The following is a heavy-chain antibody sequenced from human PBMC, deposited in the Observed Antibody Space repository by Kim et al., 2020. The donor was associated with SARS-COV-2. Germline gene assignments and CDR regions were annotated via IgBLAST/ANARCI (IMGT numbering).Heavy chain of an antibody. J-gene: IGHJ4*02. Sequence: SETLSLTCAVYGGSFSAYYLSWIRQPPGKGLEWIGEINHSGSTNYNPSLKSRVTISVDTSKNQFSLKLSSVTAADTAVYYCARVFCSGGSCLDYWGQGTLVTVSS. CDR3: ARVFCSGGSCLDY. V-gene: IGHV4-34*01. CDR2: INHSGST. D-gene: IGHD2-15*01. CDR1: GGSFSAYY.